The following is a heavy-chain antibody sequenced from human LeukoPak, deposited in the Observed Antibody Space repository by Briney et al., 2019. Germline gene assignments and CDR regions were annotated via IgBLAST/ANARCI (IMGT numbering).Heavy chain of an antibody. J-gene: IGHJ3*02. V-gene: IGHV3-30*02. Sequence: GGSLRLSCAASGFTFSSCGMHWVRQAPGKGLEWVAFIRYDGRNKYYADSVKGRFTISRDNSKNTLYLQMNSLRAEDTAVYYCARGPIYDILTGWRKTHNAFDIWGQGTMVTVSS. CDR2: IRYDGRNK. D-gene: IGHD3-9*01. CDR3: ARGPIYDILTGWRKTHNAFDI. CDR1: GFTFSSCG.